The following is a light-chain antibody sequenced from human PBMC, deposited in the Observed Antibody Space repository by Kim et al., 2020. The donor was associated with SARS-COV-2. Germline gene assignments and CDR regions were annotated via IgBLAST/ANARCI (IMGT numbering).Light chain of an antibody. CDR3: QQYGSSLPIT. Sequence: EIVLTQSPGTLSLSPGERATLSCRASQSVSSSYLAWYQQKPGQAPRLLIYGASSRATGIPDRFSGSGSGTDFTLTINRLEPEDFAVYYCQQYGSSLPITFGQGTRLEIK. CDR1: QSVSSSY. CDR2: GAS. J-gene: IGKJ5*01. V-gene: IGKV3-20*01.